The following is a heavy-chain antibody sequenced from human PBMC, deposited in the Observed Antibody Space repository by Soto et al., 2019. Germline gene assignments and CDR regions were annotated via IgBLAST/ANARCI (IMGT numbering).Heavy chain of an antibody. D-gene: IGHD6-13*01. CDR1: GYTLTELS. V-gene: IGHV1-24*01. CDR2: FDPEDGET. Sequence: ASVKVSCKVSGYTLTELSMHWERQAPGKGLEWMGGFDPEDGETIYAQKFQGRVTMTEDTSTDTAYMEVSSLRSEDTAVYYCATYAGAAAGTGYYYYGMDVWDQETTVTVSS. J-gene: IGHJ6*02. CDR3: ATYAGAAAGTGYYYYGMDV.